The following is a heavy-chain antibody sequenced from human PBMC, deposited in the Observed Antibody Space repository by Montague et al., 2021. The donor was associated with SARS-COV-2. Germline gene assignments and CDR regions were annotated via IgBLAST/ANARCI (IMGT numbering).Heavy chain of an antibody. CDR2: IYSSGSA. CDR1: GGSINAYY. J-gene: IGHJ4*03. V-gene: IGHV4-4*07. D-gene: IGHD1-14*01. CDR3: ARALPEPVRTQYAFDI. Sequence: SETLSLTCTVSGGSINAYYWTWVRQPAGEGLEWIGRIYSSGSANYNPSLKSRVTMSLDTSKNQFSLNVNSVTAADTAVYYCARALPEPVRTQYAFDIWGQGTLVTVSS.